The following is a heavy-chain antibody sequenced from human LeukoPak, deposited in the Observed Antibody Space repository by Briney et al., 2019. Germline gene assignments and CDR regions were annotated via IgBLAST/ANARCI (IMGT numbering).Heavy chain of an antibody. J-gene: IGHJ4*02. V-gene: IGHV3-23*01. CDR2: ISGSGGST. CDR1: GFTFSTYA. CDR3: AKDPNYDILTGYYRGSPYSVY. D-gene: IGHD3-9*01. Sequence: QPGGSLRLSCAASGFTFSTYAMSWVRQAPGKGLEWVSAISGSGGSTYDADSVKGRFTISRDNSNNTLYLQMNSLRAEDTAVYYCAKDPNYDILTGYYRGSPYSVYWGQGTLVTVSS.